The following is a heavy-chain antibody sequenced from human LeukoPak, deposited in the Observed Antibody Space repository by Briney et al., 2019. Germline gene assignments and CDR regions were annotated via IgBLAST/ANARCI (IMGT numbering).Heavy chain of an antibody. Sequence: GGSLRLSCAASGFTYSNFAMNWVRQAPGKGLEWVSTISGSGGITYYADSVKGRFTISRDNSKNTLYLQMNSLRAEDTAVYYCAKARWSGPFYFDYWGQGTLVTVSS. CDR2: ISGSGGIT. J-gene: IGHJ4*02. V-gene: IGHV3-23*01. CDR3: AKARWSGPFYFDY. D-gene: IGHD3-3*01. CDR1: GFTYSNFA.